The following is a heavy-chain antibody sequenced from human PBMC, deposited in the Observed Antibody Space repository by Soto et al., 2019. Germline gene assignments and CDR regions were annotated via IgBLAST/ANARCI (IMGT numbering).Heavy chain of an antibody. CDR1: GFTFSSYG. D-gene: IGHD3-16*01. Sequence: PGGSLRLSCAASGFTFSSYGMHWVRQAPGKGLEWVAVIWYDGSNKYYADSVKGRFTISRDNSKNTLYLQMNSLRAEDTAVYYCARDGVWETVEMATPLGWYFDLWGRGTLVTVSS. CDR3: ARDGVWETVEMATPLGWYFDL. V-gene: IGHV3-33*01. J-gene: IGHJ2*01. CDR2: IWYDGSNK.